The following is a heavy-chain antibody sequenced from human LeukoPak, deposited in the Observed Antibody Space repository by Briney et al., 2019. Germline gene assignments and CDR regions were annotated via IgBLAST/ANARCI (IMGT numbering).Heavy chain of an antibody. CDR3: ARDGMAANKYSPLDN. CDR2: INHSGST. J-gene: IGHJ4*02. D-gene: IGHD2-15*01. CDR1: GGSFSGYY. V-gene: IGHV4-34*01. Sequence: PSETLSLTCAVYGGSFSGYYWSWIRQPPGKGLEWIGEINHSGSTNYNPSLKSRVTISVDTSKNQFSPKLSSVTAADTAVYYCARDGMAANKYSPLDNWGQGTLVTVSS.